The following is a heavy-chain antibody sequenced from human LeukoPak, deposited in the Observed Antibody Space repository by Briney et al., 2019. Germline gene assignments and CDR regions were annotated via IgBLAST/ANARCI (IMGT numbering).Heavy chain of an antibody. V-gene: IGHV1-69*05. CDR3: ASSCGGDCRTRGYDAFDI. J-gene: IGHJ3*02. CDR1: GGTFSSYA. Sequence: GSSVKVSCKASGGTFSSYAISWVRQAPGQGLEWMGGIIPIFGTANYAQKFQGRVTITTDESTSTAYMELSNLRSEDTAVYYCASSCGGDCRTRGYDAFDIWGQGTMVTVSS. D-gene: IGHD2-21*02. CDR2: IIPIFGTA.